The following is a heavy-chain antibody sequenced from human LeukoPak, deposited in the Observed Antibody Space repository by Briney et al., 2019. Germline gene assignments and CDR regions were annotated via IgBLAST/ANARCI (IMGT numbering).Heavy chain of an antibody. CDR3: AGGDTSMVIIIY. J-gene: IGHJ4*02. CDR1: GFTFSSYA. Sequence: GGSLRLSCAASGFTFSSYAMSWVRQAAGKGLEWVSTIGGGGESTYYADSVEGRFTISRDNAKNSLFLQMDSLGAEDTAVYCCAGGDTSMVIIIYWGQGTLVTVSS. D-gene: IGHD5-18*01. CDR2: IGGGGEST. V-gene: IGHV3-23*01.